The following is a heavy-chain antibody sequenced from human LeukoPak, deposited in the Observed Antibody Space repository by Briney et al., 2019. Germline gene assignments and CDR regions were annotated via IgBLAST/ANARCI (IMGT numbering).Heavy chain of an antibody. D-gene: IGHD3-10*01. CDR1: GFTFSSYS. CDR3: ARDLRYYYGSGSYYNFDAFDI. V-gene: IGHV3-21*01. CDR2: ISSSSSYI. Sequence: GGSLRLSCAASGFTFSSYSMNWVRQAPGKGLEWVSSISSSSSYIYYADSVKGRFTISRDNAKNSLYLQMNSLRAEDTAVYYCARDLRYYYGSGSYYNFDAFDIWGQGTMVTVSS. J-gene: IGHJ3*02.